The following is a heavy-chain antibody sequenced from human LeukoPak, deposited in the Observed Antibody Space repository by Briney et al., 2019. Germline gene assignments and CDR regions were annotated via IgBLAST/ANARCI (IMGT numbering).Heavy chain of an antibody. CDR3: ARGSPPRIYYDNSGYYSFYFDS. CDR1: GYTFTGYY. CDR2: INPNSGGT. V-gene: IGHV1-2*02. D-gene: IGHD3-22*01. Sequence: ASVKVSCKASGYTFTGYYMHWVRQAPGQGLEWMGWINPNSGGTNYAQKFQGRVTMTRDTPISTAYMELSRLRSDDTAVYYCARGSPPRIYYDNSGYYSFYFDSWGQGTLVTVSS. J-gene: IGHJ4*02.